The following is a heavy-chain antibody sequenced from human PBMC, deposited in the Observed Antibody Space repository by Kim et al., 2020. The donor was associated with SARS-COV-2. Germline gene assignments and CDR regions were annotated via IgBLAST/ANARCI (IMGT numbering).Heavy chain of an antibody. CDR1: GFTFSSYG. V-gene: IGHV3-30*18. D-gene: IGHD6-13*01. CDR3: AKALYSSPESPYYYGMDV. Sequence: GGSLRLSCAASGFTFSSYGMHWVRQAPGKGLEWVAVISYDGSNKYYADSVKGRFTISRDNSKNTLYLQMNSLRAEDTAVYYCAKALYSSPESPYYYGMDVWGQGTTVTVSS. J-gene: IGHJ6*02. CDR2: ISYDGSNK.